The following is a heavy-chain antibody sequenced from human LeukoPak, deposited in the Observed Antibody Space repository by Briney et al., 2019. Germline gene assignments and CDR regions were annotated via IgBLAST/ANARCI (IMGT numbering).Heavy chain of an antibody. V-gene: IGHV1-8*01. J-gene: IGHJ4*02. CDR3: ARLWFGELIDY. CDR1: GYTFTSYD. CDR2: MNPNSGNT. D-gene: IGHD3-10*01. Sequence: AASVTVSCKASGYTFTSYDINWVRQAPGQGLEWMGWMNPNSGNTGYAQKFQGRVTMTRNTSISTAYMELSSLRSEDTAVYYCARLWFGELIDYWGQGTLVTVSS.